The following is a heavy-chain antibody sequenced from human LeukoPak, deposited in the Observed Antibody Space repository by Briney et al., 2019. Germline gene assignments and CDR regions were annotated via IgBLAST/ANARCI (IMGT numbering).Heavy chain of an antibody. Sequence: SVKVSCKASGGTFSSYAISWVRQAPGQGLEWMGGIIPIFGTANYAQKFQGRVTITTDESTSTAYMELSSLRSEDTAVYYCARGSNYTIRFLEWLHYYYYMDVWGEGTTVTVSS. CDR3: ARGSNYTIRFLEWLHYYYYMDV. V-gene: IGHV1-69*05. CDR2: IIPIFGTA. D-gene: IGHD3-3*01. J-gene: IGHJ6*03. CDR1: GGTFSSYA.